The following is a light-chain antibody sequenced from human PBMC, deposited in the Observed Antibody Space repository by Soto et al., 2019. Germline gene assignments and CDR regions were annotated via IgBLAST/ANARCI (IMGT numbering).Light chain of an antibody. CDR1: RSNIGSNT. Sequence: QSVLTQPPSASGTPGQRVTISCSGSRSNIGSNTVNWYQQLPGTAPKLLIYSNNQRPSGVPDRFSGSKSGTSASLASSGLQSEDEADYYCAAWDDSLNAVVFGGGTKLTVL. CDR2: SNN. V-gene: IGLV1-44*01. J-gene: IGLJ2*01. CDR3: AAWDDSLNAVV.